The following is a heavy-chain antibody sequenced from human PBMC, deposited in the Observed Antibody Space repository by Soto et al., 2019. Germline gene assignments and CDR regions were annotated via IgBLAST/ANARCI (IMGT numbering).Heavy chain of an antibody. CDR1: GFTFSSYS. CDR3: ASVSSSGLDY. CDR2: ISSSSSYI. D-gene: IGHD6-6*01. Sequence: EVQLVESGGCLVKPGGSLRLSCAASGFTFSSYSMNWVRQAPGKGLEWVSSISSSSSYIYYADSVKGRFTISRDNAKNSLYLQMNSLRAEDTAVSYCASVSSSGLDYWGQGTLVTVSS. J-gene: IGHJ4*02. V-gene: IGHV3-21*01.